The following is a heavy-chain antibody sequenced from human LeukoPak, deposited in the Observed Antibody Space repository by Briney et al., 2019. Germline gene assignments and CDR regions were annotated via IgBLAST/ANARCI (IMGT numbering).Heavy chain of an antibody. D-gene: IGHD3-16*01. CDR3: ARGGGLAV. Sequence: GGSLRLSCAASGVTFSSYWMNWARQAPGKGLEWVASINHNGNVNYYVDSVKGRVTISRDNAKNSLYLHMSTVRAEDTAVYFCARGGGLAVWGQGGTATVSS. V-gene: IGHV3-7*03. J-gene: IGHJ6*01. CDR1: GVTFSSYW. CDR2: INHNGNVN.